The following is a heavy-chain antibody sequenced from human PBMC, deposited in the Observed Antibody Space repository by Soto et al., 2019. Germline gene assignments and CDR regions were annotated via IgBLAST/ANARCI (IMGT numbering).Heavy chain of an antibody. V-gene: IGHV4-30-4*01. Sequence: KPSETLSLTCSVSGGAVAIVNHYWSWIRQPPGKGLEWIGYIYNGGHTFYNPSLKSRVKILVEKSRNQFSLRLSSVTAAETAVYFCATSEYSSLSIKWFDPWGQGALVTVSS. J-gene: IGHJ5*02. D-gene: IGHD6-6*01. CDR3: ATSEYSSLSIKWFDP. CDR2: IYNGGHT. CDR1: GGAVAIVNHY.